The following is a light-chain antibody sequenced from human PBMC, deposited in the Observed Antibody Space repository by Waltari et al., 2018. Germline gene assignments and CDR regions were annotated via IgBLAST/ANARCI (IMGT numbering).Light chain of an antibody. CDR3: CFYTSRFYV. J-gene: IGLJ1*01. CDR1: SSYVCTNNQ. CDR2: EVT. Sequence: QSALTQPPSVSGTPGQSVTISCTGSSSYVCTNNQVSWYQQSPGSAPKLLIYEVTNRPSGVPARFSGTKSGNTASLTISGLQAADEADYYCCFYTSRFYVFGPGTKVTAL. V-gene: IGLV2-18*01.